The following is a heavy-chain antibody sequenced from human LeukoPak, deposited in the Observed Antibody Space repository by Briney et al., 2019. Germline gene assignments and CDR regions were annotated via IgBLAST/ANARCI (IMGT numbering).Heavy chain of an antibody. D-gene: IGHD5-12*01. CDR1: GFTFSNYG. Sequence: GGSLRLSCTASGFTFSNYGMSWVRQAPGKGLEWVSIIYSGDSTYYLDSVKGRFTISRDNSKNKLYLQMYSLRAEDTAVYYCARDSGYSGYALDLWGQGNLVTVSP. CDR3: ARDSGYSGYALDL. J-gene: IGHJ5*02. CDR2: IYSGDST. V-gene: IGHV3-66*01.